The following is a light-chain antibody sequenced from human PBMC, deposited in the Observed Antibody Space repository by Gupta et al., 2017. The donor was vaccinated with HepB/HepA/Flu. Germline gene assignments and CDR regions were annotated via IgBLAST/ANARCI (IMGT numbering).Light chain of an antibody. V-gene: IGKV1-5*03. CDR1: QSISSW. J-gene: IGKJ1*01. Sequence: DLQMTQSPSTLSASVGDRVTIPCRASQSISSWLAWYQQKPGKAPKVLIYKASNLESGVPSRFSGSGSGTEFTLTISSLQPDDFATYYCQHYNTYSWTFGQGTKVEIK. CDR2: KAS. CDR3: QHYNTYSWT.